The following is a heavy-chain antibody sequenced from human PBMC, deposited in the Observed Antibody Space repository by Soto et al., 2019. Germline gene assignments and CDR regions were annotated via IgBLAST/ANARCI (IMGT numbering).Heavy chain of an antibody. CDR1: GFTVSSNY. Sequence: GGSLRLSCAASGFTVSSNYMSWVRQAPGKGLEWVSVIYSGGSTYYADSVKGRFTISRDNSKNTLYLQMNSLRAEDTAVYYCARLRITMVRGGWENYYYYYMDVWGKGTTVTVSS. J-gene: IGHJ6*03. V-gene: IGHV3-66*04. CDR2: IYSGGST. CDR3: ARLRITMVRGGWENYYYYYMDV. D-gene: IGHD3-10*01.